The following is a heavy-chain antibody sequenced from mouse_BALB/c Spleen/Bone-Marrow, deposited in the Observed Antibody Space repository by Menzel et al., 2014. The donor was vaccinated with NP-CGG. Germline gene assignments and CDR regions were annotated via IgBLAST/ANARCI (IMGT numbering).Heavy chain of an antibody. CDR3: ARMGYYGWLAY. Sequence: EVKLMESGGGLVQPGGFLKLSCAASGFDFRTYWMSWVRQAPGKGLEWIGEINPDSKTKNYAPSLKDKFIISRDNAKNTLCLQMSRVRSEDTALNYCARMGYYGWLAYWGQGTLVTVSA. D-gene: IGHD1-1*01. CDR1: GFDFRTYW. CDR2: INPDSKTK. J-gene: IGHJ3*01. V-gene: IGHV4-1*02.